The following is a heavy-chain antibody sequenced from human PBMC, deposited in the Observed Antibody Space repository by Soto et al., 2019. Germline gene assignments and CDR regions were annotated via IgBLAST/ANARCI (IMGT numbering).Heavy chain of an antibody. V-gene: IGHV3-23*01. CDR3: AKESDH. J-gene: IGHJ4*01. CDR1: GFTYSSYA. CDR2: ISGSGGGT. Sequence: PVGSLRLSCAASGFTYSSYAMSCVRQAPGKGLEWVSTISGSGGGTYYADSMKGRFTISRDTSKNTLYLQMYSLRVEGTSVYYCAKESDHWGPGALVKVSS.